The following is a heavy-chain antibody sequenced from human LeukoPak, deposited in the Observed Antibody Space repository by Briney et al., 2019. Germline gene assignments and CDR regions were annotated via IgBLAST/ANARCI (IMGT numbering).Heavy chain of an antibody. V-gene: IGHV4-39*07. CDR2: IYYSGST. J-gene: IGHJ4*02. CDR3: ARGASSFDY. CDR1: GGSISSSSYY. Sequence: PSETLSLTCTVSGGSISSSSYYWGWIRQPPGKGLEWIGSIYYSGSTYYNPSLKSRVTISVDTSKNQFSLKLSSVTAADTAVYHCARGASSFDYWGQGTLVTVSS. D-gene: IGHD1-26*01.